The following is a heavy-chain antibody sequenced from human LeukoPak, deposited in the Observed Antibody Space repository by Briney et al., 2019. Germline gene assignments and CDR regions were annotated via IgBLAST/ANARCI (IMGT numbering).Heavy chain of an antibody. V-gene: IGHV1-2*04. D-gene: IGHD3-3*01. CDR1: GYTFTGYY. CDR3: ARGSRIFGVVIMYNWFDL. CDR2: INPNSGGT. Sequence: ASVKVSCKASGYTFTGYYMHWVRQAPGQGLEWMGWINPNSGGTNYAQKFQGWVTMTRDTPISTAYMELSRLRSDDTAVYYCARGSRIFGVVIMYNWFDLWGQGTLVTVSS. J-gene: IGHJ5*02.